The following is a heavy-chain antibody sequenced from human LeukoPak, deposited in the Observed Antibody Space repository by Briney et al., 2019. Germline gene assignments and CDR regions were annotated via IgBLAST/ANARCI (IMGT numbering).Heavy chain of an antibody. CDR2: ISSSSSYI. V-gene: IGHV3-21*01. CDR1: GFTFSSYS. Sequence: GGSLRLSCAASGFTFSSYSMNWVRQAPGKGLEWVSSISSSSSYIYYADSVKGRFTISRDNAKNSLYLQMNSLRAEDTAVYYCARDYVKYCSGGSCYELDAFDIWGQGTMVTVSS. D-gene: IGHD2-15*01. J-gene: IGHJ3*02. CDR3: ARDYVKYCSGGSCYELDAFDI.